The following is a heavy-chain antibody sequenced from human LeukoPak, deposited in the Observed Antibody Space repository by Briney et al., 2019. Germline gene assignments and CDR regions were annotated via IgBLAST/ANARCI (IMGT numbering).Heavy chain of an antibody. CDR1: GYTFTSHF. V-gene: IGHV1-46*01. D-gene: IGHD3-10*01. Sequence: ASVKVSCKASGYTFTSHFMHWVRQAPGQGLEWMGIINPRGGSTSYTQKFQGRVTITADKSTSTAYMELSSLRSEDTAVYYCARVGSATMVRGVIPYYFDYWGQGTLVTVSS. CDR3: ARVGSATMVRGVIPYYFDY. J-gene: IGHJ4*02. CDR2: INPRGGST.